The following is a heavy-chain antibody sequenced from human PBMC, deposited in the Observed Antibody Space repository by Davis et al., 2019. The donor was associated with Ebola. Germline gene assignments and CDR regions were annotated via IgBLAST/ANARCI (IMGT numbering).Heavy chain of an antibody. CDR1: GGSVSSGSYY. Sequence: SETLSLTCTVSGGSVSSGSYYWSWIRQPPGKGLEWIGEINHSGSTNYNPSLKSRVTISVDTSKNQFSLKLSSVTAADTAVYYCARRNRYCSGGSCRNWFDPWGQGTLVTVSS. J-gene: IGHJ5*02. D-gene: IGHD2-15*01. CDR3: ARRNRYCSGGSCRNWFDP. V-gene: IGHV4-39*07. CDR2: INHSGST.